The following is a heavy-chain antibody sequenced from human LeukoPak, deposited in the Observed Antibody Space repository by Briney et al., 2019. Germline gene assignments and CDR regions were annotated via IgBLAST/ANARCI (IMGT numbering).Heavy chain of an antibody. CDR1: GGSISSGSYY. CDR3: ARDLYYYGSGSNWFDP. D-gene: IGHD3-10*01. J-gene: IGHJ5*02. CDR2: IYTGGST. Sequence: PSETPSLTCTVSGGSISSGSYYWTWIRQPAGKGLEWIGRIYTGGSTNYNPSLKSRVTISIDTSKNQFSLKLNSVTAADTAVYYCARDLYYYGSGSNWFDPWGQGTLVTVSS. V-gene: IGHV4-61*02.